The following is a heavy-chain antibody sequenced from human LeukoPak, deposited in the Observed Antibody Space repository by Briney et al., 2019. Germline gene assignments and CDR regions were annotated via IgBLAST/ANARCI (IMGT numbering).Heavy chain of an antibody. CDR1: GLTGSHNY. V-gene: IGHV3-53*01. D-gene: IGHD4-17*01. CDR3: IVFGDSNH. J-gene: IGHJ6*02. Sequence: GGSLRLSCAASGLTGSHNYVSWVRQAPGKGLEWVSAIHTSGDTCYADSVKGRFTISRDTSKNTLYLQINSLRVEDTAVYYCIVFGDSNHWGQGTAVIVSS. CDR2: IHTSGDT.